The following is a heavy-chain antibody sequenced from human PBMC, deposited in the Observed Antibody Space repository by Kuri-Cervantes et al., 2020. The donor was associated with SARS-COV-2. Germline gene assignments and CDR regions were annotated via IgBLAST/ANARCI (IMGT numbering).Heavy chain of an antibody. V-gene: IGHV4-61*09. D-gene: IGHD2-2*02. Sequence: SETLSLTCTVSGYSISSGYYWGWIRQPAGKGLEWIGHIYTSGSTNYNPSLKSRVTISVDTSKNQFSLKLSSVTAADTAVYYCARVDVGVPAAILYYYYYYMDVWGKGTTVTVSS. CDR2: IYTSGST. J-gene: IGHJ6*03. CDR1: GYSISSGYY. CDR3: ARVDVGVPAAILYYYYYYMDV.